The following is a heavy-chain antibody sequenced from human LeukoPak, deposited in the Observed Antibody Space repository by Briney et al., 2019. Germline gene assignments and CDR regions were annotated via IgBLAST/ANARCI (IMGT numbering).Heavy chain of an antibody. J-gene: IGHJ2*01. Sequence: SETLSLTCTVSGGSISSYYWSWIRQPPGKGLERIGYIYYSGSTNYNPSLKSRVTISVDTSKSQFSLKLSSVTAADTAVYYCASLSTIGWYFDLWGRGTLVTVSS. CDR2: IYYSGST. V-gene: IGHV4-59*01. D-gene: IGHD5-24*01. CDR3: ASLSTIGWYFDL. CDR1: GGSISSYY.